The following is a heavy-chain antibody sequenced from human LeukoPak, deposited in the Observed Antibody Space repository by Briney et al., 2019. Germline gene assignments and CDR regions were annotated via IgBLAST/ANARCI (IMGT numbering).Heavy chain of an antibody. CDR2: INSDGSST. V-gene: IGHV3-74*01. CDR3: ATDMGDH. J-gene: IGHJ4*02. Sequence: PGGSLRLSCAASGFTFSDYWMHWVRQAPGKGLVWVSRINSDGSSTSYADSVKGRFTISRDTAKKSLYLQMNSLRDEDTAVYYCATDMGDHWGQGTLVTVSS. CDR1: GFTFSDYW. D-gene: IGHD3-10*01.